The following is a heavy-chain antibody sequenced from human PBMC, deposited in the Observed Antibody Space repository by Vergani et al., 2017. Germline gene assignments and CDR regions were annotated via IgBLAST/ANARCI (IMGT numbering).Heavy chain of an antibody. J-gene: IGHJ3*02. CDR3: AKVGRSEVAGTFGAFDI. CDR2: LSASDRRT. Sequence: EGQIVENGGDLVQPGGSLRLSCAASGFTFIMHAMSWVRQAPGKGLEWVSTLSASDRRTHYADSVKGRFTISRDNSKNTLFLHMNSLRPEDTAVYYCAKVGRSEVAGTFGAFDIWGQGTMVTVSS. V-gene: IGHV3-23*04. D-gene: IGHD6-19*01. CDR1: GFTFIMHA.